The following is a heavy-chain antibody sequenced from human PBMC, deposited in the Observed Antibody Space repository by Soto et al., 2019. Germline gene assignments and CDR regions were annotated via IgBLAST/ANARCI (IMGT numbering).Heavy chain of an antibody. J-gene: IGHJ5*02. CDR3: ARDHTLNWFDP. Sequence: GGSLRLSCAASGFTVSSNYMSWVRQAPGKGLEWVSVIYSGGSTYYADSVKGRFTISRDNSKNTLYLQMNSLRAEDTAVYYCARDHTLNWFDPWGQGTLVTVSS. V-gene: IGHV3-53*01. CDR2: IYSGGST. CDR1: GFTVSSNY.